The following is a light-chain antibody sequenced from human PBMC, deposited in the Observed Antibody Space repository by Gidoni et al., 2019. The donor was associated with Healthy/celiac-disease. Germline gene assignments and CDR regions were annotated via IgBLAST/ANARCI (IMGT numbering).Light chain of an antibody. J-gene: IGKJ2*01. Sequence: DIQMTQSPSTLSASVGDRVTITCRASQSISSWLAWYQQKPGKAPKLLIYKASSLESWVPSRFSGSGSGTEFTLTISCLQPDDFATYYCQQYNSYSGYTFGQGTKLEIK. CDR3: QQYNSYSGYT. CDR1: QSISSW. CDR2: KAS. V-gene: IGKV1-5*03.